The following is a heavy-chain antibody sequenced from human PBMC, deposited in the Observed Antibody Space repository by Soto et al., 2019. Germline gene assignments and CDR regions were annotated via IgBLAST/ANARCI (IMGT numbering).Heavy chain of an antibody. CDR3: GRDDYGIFPY. J-gene: IGHJ4*02. CDR1: GYSISAYY. D-gene: IGHD3-10*01. CDR2: IDPKNGGT. V-gene: IGHV1-2*02. Sequence: SVKVSCTASGYSISAYYIHWVRQAPGQGLEWMGWIDPKNGGTVSAQKFQGRLTMTRDTSISTVYMDLSGLTSDDTALYYCGRDDYGIFPYWGQGSLVTVSS.